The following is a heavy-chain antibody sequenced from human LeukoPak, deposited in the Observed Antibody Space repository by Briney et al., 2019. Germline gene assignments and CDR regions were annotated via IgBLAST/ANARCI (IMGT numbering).Heavy chain of an antibody. J-gene: IGHJ4*02. Sequence: RPGGSLRLSCAASGFTFSSSAMSWVRQAPGKGLEWVSAISGSGGSTYYADSVKGRFTISRDNSKNTLYLQMNSLRAEDTAVYYCAKFALWFGEFPSWGQGTLVTVSS. CDR1: GFTFSSSA. CDR2: ISGSGGST. D-gene: IGHD3-10*01. V-gene: IGHV3-23*01. CDR3: AKFALWFGEFPS.